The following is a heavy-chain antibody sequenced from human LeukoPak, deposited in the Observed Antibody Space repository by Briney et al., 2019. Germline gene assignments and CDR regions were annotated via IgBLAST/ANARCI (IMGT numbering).Heavy chain of an antibody. CDR1: GYTFISYG. CDR2: ISAYDGDT. D-gene: IGHD5-24*01. V-gene: IGHV1-18*01. CDR3: ARIRDGAFDI. Sequence: ASVKVSCKASGYTFISYGINWVRPAPGQGLEWMGWISAYDGDTNYAHKFQGRVTMTTDTSTRTASMELRSLRSDDTAVHYCARIRDGAFDIWGQGTMVTVSS. J-gene: IGHJ3*02.